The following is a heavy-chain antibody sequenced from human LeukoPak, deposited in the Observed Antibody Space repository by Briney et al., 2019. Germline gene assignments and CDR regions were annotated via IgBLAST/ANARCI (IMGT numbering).Heavy chain of an antibody. V-gene: IGHV1-2*02. J-gene: IGHJ4*02. CDR1: GYTSTGYY. Sequence: GASVKVSCKASGYTSTGYYMHWVRQAPGQGLEWMGWINPNSGGTNYAQKFQGRVTMTRDTSISTVYMELSRLRSDDTAVYYCARERRNGGNVDYWGQGTLVTVSS. D-gene: IGHD4-23*01. CDR2: INPNSGGT. CDR3: ARERRNGGNVDY.